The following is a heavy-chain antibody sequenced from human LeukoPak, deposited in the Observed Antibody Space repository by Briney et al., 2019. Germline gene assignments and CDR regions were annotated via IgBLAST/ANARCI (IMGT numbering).Heavy chain of an antibody. Sequence: SETLSLTCTVSGGSISSGDYYWSWIRQPPGKGLEWIGYIYYSGSTYYNPSLKSRVTISVDTSKNQFSLKLSSVTAADTAVYYCARACYDSSGYYFYFDYWGQGTLVTVSS. CDR1: GGSISSGDYY. V-gene: IGHV4-30-4*08. CDR2: IYYSGST. CDR3: ARACYDSSGYYFYFDY. D-gene: IGHD3-22*01. J-gene: IGHJ4*02.